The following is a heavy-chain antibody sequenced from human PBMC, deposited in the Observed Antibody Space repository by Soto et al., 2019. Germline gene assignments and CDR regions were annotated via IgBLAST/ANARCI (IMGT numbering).Heavy chain of an antibody. J-gene: IGHJ6*02. V-gene: IGHV4-34*01. Sequence: PSETLSLTCAVYGGSFSGDYWSWIRQPPGKGLEWIGEINHSGSTNYNPSPKSRVTMSVDTSKNQFSLKLSSVTAADTAVYYCARGGLRGRQQLVRRVCXXGMDXXGQGTTVTVSS. CDR2: INHSGST. CDR3: ARGGLRGRQQLVRRVCXXGMDX. CDR1: GGSFSGDY. D-gene: IGHD6-13*01.